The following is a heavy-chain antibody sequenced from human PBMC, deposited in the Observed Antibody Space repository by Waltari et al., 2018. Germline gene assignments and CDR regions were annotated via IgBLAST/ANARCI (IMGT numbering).Heavy chain of an antibody. V-gene: IGHV3-33*01. Sequence: QFQLLESGGGVVQPGTSLKLSCVASGFTFGTPGMHWVRQAPGKGLEWVAVIWHDGSKTYYADSVKGRFTISRDDSKNMFYLQMNSLRVEDTAMYYCAREGGNFNWMDPWGQGTLVTVSS. J-gene: IGHJ5*02. D-gene: IGHD4-4*01. CDR3: AREGGNFNWMDP. CDR2: IWHDGSKT. CDR1: GFTFGTPG.